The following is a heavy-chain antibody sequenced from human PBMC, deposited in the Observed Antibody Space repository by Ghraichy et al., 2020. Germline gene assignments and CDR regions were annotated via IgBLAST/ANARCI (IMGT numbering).Heavy chain of an antibody. CDR3: ARESYGSGSYGAFDY. CDR2: IDWDDDK. CDR1: GFSLSTSGMC. D-gene: IGHD3-10*01. V-gene: IGHV2-70*01. Sequence: SGPTLVKPTQTLTLTCTFSGFSLSTSGMCVSWIRQPPGKALEWLALIDWDDDKYYSTSLKTRLTISKDTSKNQVVLTMTNMDPVDTATYYCARESYGSGSYGAFDYWGQGTLVTVSS. J-gene: IGHJ4*02.